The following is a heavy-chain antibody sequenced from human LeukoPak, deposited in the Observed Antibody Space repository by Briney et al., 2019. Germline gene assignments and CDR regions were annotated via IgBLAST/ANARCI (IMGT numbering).Heavy chain of an antibody. CDR2: ISSSGSSI. Sequence: GSLRLPCAASGFTFSDYYMSWIRQAPGKGLEWVSYISSSGSSIYFAASVKGRFTISSDNAKNSLYLQMNSLRAEDTAVYYCARAPRPGGMDVWGQGTTVTVSS. J-gene: IGHJ6*02. CDR1: GFTFSDYY. V-gene: IGHV3-11*01. CDR3: ARAPRPGGMDV.